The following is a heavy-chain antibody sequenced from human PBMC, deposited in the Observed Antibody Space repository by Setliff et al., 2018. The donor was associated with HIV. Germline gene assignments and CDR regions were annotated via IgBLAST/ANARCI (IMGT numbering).Heavy chain of an antibody. CDR2: IYYSGST. Sequence: SETLSLTCAVYGGSFSDYYWSWIRQPPGKGLEWIGYIYYSGSTNYNPSLKSRVTISLDTSKNQFSLKLTSVTAADTAVYYSARTKADGYNGVFDSWGQGTLVTAPQ. CDR1: GGSFSDYY. V-gene: IGHV4-59*01. CDR3: ARTKADGYNGVFDS. D-gene: IGHD5-12*01. J-gene: IGHJ4*02.